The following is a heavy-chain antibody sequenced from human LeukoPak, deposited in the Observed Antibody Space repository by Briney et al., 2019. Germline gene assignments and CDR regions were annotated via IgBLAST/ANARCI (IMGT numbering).Heavy chain of an antibody. V-gene: IGHV3-48*04. CDR2: ISGRATNT. CDR1: GYPFSNYG. CDR3: AREGGGYRLFEF. Sequence: PGGSLRLSCAASGYPFSNYGMDWVRQTPGRGLEGISYISGRATNTEYADSVKVRFTISRDNAENTLYLQMDNLRAADTAVYYCAREGGGYRLFEFWGQGLLVTVSS. J-gene: IGHJ4*02. D-gene: IGHD2-15*01.